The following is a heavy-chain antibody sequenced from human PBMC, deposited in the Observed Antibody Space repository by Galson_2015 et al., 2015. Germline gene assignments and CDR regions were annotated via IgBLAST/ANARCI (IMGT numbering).Heavy chain of an antibody. CDR2: INSDGTDK. D-gene: IGHD3-16*01. CDR1: GFTLSSDW. Sequence: SLRLSCAASGFTLSSDWMHWVRHAPGKGLVWVSRINSDGTDKTYADSVKGRFTISRDNAKNTLYLQMNSLRAEDTAVYYCARDPLWDRTVGFDYWGQGTLVTVSS. CDR3: ARDPLWDRTVGFDY. V-gene: IGHV3-74*01. J-gene: IGHJ4*02.